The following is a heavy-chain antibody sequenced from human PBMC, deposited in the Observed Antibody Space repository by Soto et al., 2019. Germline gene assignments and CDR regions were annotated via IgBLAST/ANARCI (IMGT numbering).Heavy chain of an antibody. J-gene: IGHJ6*02. V-gene: IGHV3-30-3*01. CDR3: ARERVTIWFGEHYYGMDV. CDR2: ISYDGSNK. Sequence: GGSLRLSCAASGFTFSSYAMHWVRQAPGKGLEWVAVISYDGSNKYYADSVKGRFTISRDNSKNTLYLQMNSLRAEDTAVYYCARERVTIWFGEHYYGMDVWGQGTTVTVSS. CDR1: GFTFSSYA. D-gene: IGHD3-10*01.